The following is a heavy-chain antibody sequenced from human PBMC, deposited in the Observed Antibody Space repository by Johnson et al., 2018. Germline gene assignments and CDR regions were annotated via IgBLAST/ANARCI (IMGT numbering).Heavy chain of an antibody. CDR3: ARSLGTATAQNLFNV. D-gene: IGHD1-26*01. Sequence: QVQLVQSGAEVKEPGATVRVSCKAFGYSFTNYYIHWVRQAPGQGLEWMGWISPNRGGTYYAQAFQGRVTMTTDTSVTTAFMELSRLRFDDTAVYYCARSLGTATAQNLFNVWGQGTLITVSS. J-gene: IGHJ4*02. V-gene: IGHV1-2*02. CDR1: GYSFTNYY. CDR2: ISPNRGGT.